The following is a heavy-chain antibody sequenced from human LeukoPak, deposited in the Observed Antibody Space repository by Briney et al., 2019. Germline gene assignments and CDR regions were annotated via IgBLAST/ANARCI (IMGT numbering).Heavy chain of an antibody. CDR1: GFTFSSYA. V-gene: IGHV3-66*01. D-gene: IGHD3-22*01. Sequence: GGSLRLSCAASGFTFSSYAMSWVRQAPGKGLEWVSVIYSGGSTYYADSVKGRLTISRDNSKNTLYLQMNSLRAEDTAVYYCARGFWGYYYDSSYDYRGQGTLVTVSS. CDR2: IYSGGST. J-gene: IGHJ4*02. CDR3: ARGFWGYYYDSSYDY.